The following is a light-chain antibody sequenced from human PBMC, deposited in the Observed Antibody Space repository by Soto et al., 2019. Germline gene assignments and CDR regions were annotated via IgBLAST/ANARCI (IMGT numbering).Light chain of an antibody. V-gene: IGLV2-14*03. CDR2: DVN. J-gene: IGLJ2*01. CDR1: SSDVGAYNY. Sequence: QSALTQPASVSGSPGQSITISCTGTSSDVGAYNYVSWYQHHPGKVPKLLIYDVNMRPPGISNRFSGSKSGNTASLTISGIQAEDAGYYYCGSYTNSITLVFGGGTKLTVL. CDR3: GSYTNSITLV.